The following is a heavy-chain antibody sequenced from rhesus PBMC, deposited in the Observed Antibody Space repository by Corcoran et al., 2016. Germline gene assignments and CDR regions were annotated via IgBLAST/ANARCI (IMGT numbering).Heavy chain of an antibody. CDR3: ARVMWELLDY. Sequence: QLQLQESGPGLVKPSETLSLTCAVSGGSVSSSNWWSWIRQPPGKGLEWIGRFSGSGGATSYNPSRTSRVTISADTSKNQFSLKVSSVTAADTAVYYCARVMWELLDYWGQGVLVTVSS. J-gene: IGHJ4*01. CDR1: GGSVSSSNW. V-gene: IGHV4-57*01. D-gene: IGHD1-44*02. CDR2: FSGSGGAT.